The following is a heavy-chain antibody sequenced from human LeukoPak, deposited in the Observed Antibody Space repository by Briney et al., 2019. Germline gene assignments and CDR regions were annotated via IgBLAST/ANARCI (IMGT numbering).Heavy chain of an antibody. J-gene: IGHJ4*02. CDR3: AKRRGSPDY. V-gene: IGHV1-18*01. CDR1: GYTFTTYD. Sequence: GASVTLSFTSSGYTFTTYDITWVRHAPGQGLEWMGWISTYNGNTNYAQKHQGRVTMTTDTSTSTDYMELRSLRSDDSAVYYCAKRRGSPDYWGQGTLVTVSS. D-gene: IGHD3-10*01. CDR2: ISTYNGNT.